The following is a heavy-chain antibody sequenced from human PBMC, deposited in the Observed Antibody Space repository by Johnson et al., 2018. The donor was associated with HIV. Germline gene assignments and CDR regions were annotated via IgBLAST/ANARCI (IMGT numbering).Heavy chain of an antibody. CDR1: GFTFSRCG. D-gene: IGHD6-19*01. Sequence: QVQLLESGGGVVQPGRSLRLSCIASGFTFSRCGMHWVRQAPGKGLEWVALISYDGSNKYYADSVKGRFTISRDNAKNSLYLQMNSLRAEDTAVYYCARDFGYSSGWYRDDAFDIWGQGTMVTVSS. CDR3: ARDFGYSSGWYRDDAFDI. CDR2: ISYDGSNK. J-gene: IGHJ3*02. V-gene: IGHV3-30*03.